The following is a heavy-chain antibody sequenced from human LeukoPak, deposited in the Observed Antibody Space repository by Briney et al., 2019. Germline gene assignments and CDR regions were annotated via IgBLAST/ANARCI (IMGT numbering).Heavy chain of an antibody. V-gene: IGHV4-59*01. J-gene: IGHJ4*02. Sequence: SETLSLTGTVSGGSISSYYWSWIRQPPGQGLEGIGYIYYSGSTNYNPSLKSRVTISVDTSKNQFSLKLSSVTAADTAVYYCARDNRRLRQFDYWGQGTLVTVSS. CDR1: GGSISSYY. D-gene: IGHD4-17*01. CDR3: ARDNRRLRQFDY. CDR2: IYYSGST.